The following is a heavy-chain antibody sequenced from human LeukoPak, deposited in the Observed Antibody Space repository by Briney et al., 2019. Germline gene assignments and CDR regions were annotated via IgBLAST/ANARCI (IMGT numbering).Heavy chain of an antibody. CDR2: ISYDGSNK. D-gene: IGHD4-23*01. CDR3: ARDDTVALDY. Sequence: GGSLRLSCAASGFTFNYYGMHWVRQAPGKGLEWVAVISYDGSNKYYADSVKGRFTISRDNSKNTLYLQMNSLRAEDTAVYYCARDDTVALDYWGQGTLVTVSS. CDR1: GFTFNYYG. V-gene: IGHV3-30*19. J-gene: IGHJ4*02.